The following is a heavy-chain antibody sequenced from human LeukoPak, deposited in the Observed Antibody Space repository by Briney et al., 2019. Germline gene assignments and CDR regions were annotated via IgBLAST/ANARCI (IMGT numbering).Heavy chain of an antibody. D-gene: IGHD2-21*02. J-gene: IGHJ2*01. V-gene: IGHV3-13*04. Sequence: GGSLRLSCAASGFTFSTYDMHWVRQTTGKGLEWVSAIDTAGGTYYPDSVKGRFTISRENARNSFYLQMNSLRAGDTAVYYCAREGFCGGDCPGYFDLWGRGTLVTVSS. CDR3: AREGFCGGDCPGYFDL. CDR2: IDTAGGT. CDR1: GFTFSTYD.